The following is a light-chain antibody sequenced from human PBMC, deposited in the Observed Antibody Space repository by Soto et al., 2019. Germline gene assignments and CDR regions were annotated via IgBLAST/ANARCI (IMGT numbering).Light chain of an antibody. CDR3: QHRSNFYT. CDR1: QSVSSY. V-gene: IGKV3-11*01. J-gene: IGKJ2*01. CDR2: DAS. Sequence: EIVLTQSPATLSLSPGERATLSCRASQSVSSYLSWYQQKPGQAPRLLIYDASNRATGIPARFSGSGSGTYFPLIISIVEAEDFAFYCCQHRSNFYTFGQGTKLEIK.